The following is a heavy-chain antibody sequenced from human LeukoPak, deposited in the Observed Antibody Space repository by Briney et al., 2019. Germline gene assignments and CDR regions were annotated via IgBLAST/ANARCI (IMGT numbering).Heavy chain of an antibody. V-gene: IGHV1-69*04. CDR3: ARVRGSVAGMVFDY. CDR1: GGTFSSYA. J-gene: IGHJ4*02. Sequence: SVKVSCKASGGTFSSYAISWVRQAPGQGLEWMGRIIPILGIANYAQKFQGRVTITADKSTSTAYMELSSLGSEDTAVYYCARVRGSVAGMVFDYWGQGTLVTVSS. D-gene: IGHD6-19*01. CDR2: IIPILGIA.